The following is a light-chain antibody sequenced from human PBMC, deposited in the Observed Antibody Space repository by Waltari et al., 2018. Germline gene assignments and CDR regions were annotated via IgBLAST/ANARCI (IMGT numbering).Light chain of an antibody. CDR2: EVS. J-gene: IGLJ3*02. Sequence: QSALTQPASVSGSPGQPITISCPGTSSDVGGYNYVSWYQQHPGKAPKLMIYEVSNRPSGVSNRFSGSKSGNTASLTISGLQAEDEADYYCSSYTSSSTWVFGGGTKLTVL. CDR1: SSDVGGYNY. CDR3: SSYTSSSTWV. V-gene: IGLV2-14*01.